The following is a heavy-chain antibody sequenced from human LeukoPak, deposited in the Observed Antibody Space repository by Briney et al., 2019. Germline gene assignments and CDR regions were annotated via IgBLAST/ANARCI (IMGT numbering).Heavy chain of an antibody. Sequence: PSQTLSLTCTVSGGSISSGSYYWSWIRQPAGKGLEWIGRIYTSGSTNYNPSLKSRVTISVDTSKNQFSLKLSSVTAADTAVYCCAREEIRSWFDPWGQGTLVTVYS. CDR1: GGSISSGSYY. CDR2: IYTSGST. CDR3: AREEIRSWFDP. J-gene: IGHJ5*02. V-gene: IGHV4-61*02. D-gene: IGHD5-24*01.